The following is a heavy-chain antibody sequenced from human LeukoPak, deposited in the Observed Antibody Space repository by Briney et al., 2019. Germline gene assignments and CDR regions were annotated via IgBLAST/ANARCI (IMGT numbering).Heavy chain of an antibody. D-gene: IGHD1-14*01. CDR3: ARDTTGWFDP. CDR2: ISSSTTYI. J-gene: IGHJ5*02. V-gene: IGHV3-21*01. CDR1: GFTFSTYT. Sequence: PGGSLRLSCAASGFTFSTYTMNWVRQAPGKGLEWVSSISSSTTYIYYADPVKGRFTISRDNSKNTLSLQMNSLRAEDSAVYYCARDTTGWFDPWGQGTLVTVAS.